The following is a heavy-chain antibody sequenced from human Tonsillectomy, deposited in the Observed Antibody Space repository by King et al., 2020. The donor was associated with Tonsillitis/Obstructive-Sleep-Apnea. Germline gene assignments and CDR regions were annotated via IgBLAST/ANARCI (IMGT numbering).Heavy chain of an antibody. CDR2: LKSKSSGGTT. V-gene: IGHV3-15*01. CDR3: TSSLTTRGAFDI. D-gene: IGHD2-2*01. CDR1: GFTFSNAW. Sequence: VQLVESGEGLVKPGGSLRLSCAASGFTFSNAWMIWVRQAPGKGLEVVGRLKSKSSGGTTDYAAPVKGRFTISGDDSKNALYLQMNSLKTEDTAVYYCTSSLTTRGAFDIWGQGTMVTVSS. J-gene: IGHJ3*02.